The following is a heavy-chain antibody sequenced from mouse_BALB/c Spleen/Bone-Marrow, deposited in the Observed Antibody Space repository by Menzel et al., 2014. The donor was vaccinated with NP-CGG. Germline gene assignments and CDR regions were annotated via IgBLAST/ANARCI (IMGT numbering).Heavy chain of an antibody. D-gene: IGHD2-3*01. Sequence: EVQLQQSGPSLVKPSQTLSLTCSVTGDSITCGYWNWIRKFPGNKLEYMGYISYSGSTYYNPSLKSRISITRDTSKNQYYLQLNSVTTEDTATYYCATYDGYCFDYWGQGTTLTVSS. CDR2: ISYSGST. V-gene: IGHV3-8*02. CDR1: GDSITCGY. CDR3: ATYDGYCFDY. J-gene: IGHJ2*01.